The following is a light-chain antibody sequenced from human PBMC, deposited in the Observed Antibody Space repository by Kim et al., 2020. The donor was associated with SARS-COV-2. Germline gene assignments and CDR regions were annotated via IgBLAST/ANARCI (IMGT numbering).Light chain of an antibody. Sequence: SSELTQDPAVSVALGQTVRIACQGDNLRSYYASWYQQKPGQAPLLVIYDKDNRPSGIPDRFSGSNSGDTASLTITGAQAEDEADYYCNSRDSSGTVVFGGGTQLTV. J-gene: IGLJ2*01. CDR2: DKD. CDR3: NSRDSSGTVV. V-gene: IGLV3-19*01. CDR1: NLRSYY.